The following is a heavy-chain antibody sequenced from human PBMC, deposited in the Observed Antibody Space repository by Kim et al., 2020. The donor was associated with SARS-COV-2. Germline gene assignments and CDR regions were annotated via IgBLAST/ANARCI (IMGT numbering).Heavy chain of an antibody. CDR2: VYYSGST. Sequence: SETLSLTCTVSGGSISYYYWSWIRQPPGKGLEWIGYVYYSGSTKYNPSLKSRVTIPVETSKNQISLRLTTVTAADTAAYYCARYNTRDDRFDTWGQGALVSVSS. V-gene: IGHV4-59*08. D-gene: IGHD1-1*01. J-gene: IGHJ5*02. CDR3: ARYNTRDDRFDT. CDR1: GGSISYYY.